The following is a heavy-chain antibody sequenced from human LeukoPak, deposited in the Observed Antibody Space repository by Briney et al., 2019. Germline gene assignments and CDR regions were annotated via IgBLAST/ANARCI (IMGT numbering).Heavy chain of an antibody. D-gene: IGHD3-10*01. Sequence: PGGSLRLSCAASGFTFSSYEMNWVRQAPGKGLEWVSYISSSGSTIYYADSVKGRFTISRDNAKNSLYLQMNSLRAEDTAVYYCARSPPDPKWFGESTDYWGQGTLVTVSP. CDR1: GFTFSSYE. CDR3: ARSPPDPKWFGESTDY. CDR2: ISSSGSTI. J-gene: IGHJ4*02. V-gene: IGHV3-48*03.